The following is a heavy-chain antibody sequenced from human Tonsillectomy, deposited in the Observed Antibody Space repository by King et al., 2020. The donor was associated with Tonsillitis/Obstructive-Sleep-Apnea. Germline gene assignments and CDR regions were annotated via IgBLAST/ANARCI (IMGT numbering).Heavy chain of an antibody. CDR3: ARRNWNDDVDY. D-gene: IGHD1-20*01. J-gene: IGHJ4*02. CDR1: GGSISSHY. Sequence: QLQESGPGLVKPSETLSLTCTVSGGSISSHYWSWIRLPPGKGLAWIGDIYYSGSTNYNPSLRRRVSISINTSKTQFSLKLSSVTAADTAVYYCARRNWNDDVDYWGQGTLVTVSS. CDR2: IYYSGST. V-gene: IGHV4-59*11.